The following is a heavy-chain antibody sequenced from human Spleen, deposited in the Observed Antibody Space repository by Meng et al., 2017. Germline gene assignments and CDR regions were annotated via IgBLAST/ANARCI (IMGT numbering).Heavy chain of an antibody. V-gene: IGHV3-33*05. CDR1: GFRFSHYG. CDR2: MSSDGSKK. CDR3: ARDGDTTNHFSWFDP. J-gene: IGHJ5*02. Sequence: GGSLRLSCEASGFRFSHYGMHWVRQAPGKGLQWVAGMSSDGSKKIYEDSVKGRFTISRDNSKNTLFLHNDSLRAEDTALYYCARDGDTTNHFSWFDPWGQGTVVTVSS. D-gene: IGHD2-8*01.